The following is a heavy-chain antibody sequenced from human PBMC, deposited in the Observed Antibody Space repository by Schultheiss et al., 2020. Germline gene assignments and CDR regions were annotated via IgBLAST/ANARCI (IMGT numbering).Heavy chain of an antibody. V-gene: IGHV1-8*02. J-gene: IGHJ6*02. CDR2: MNPNSGNT. CDR1: GGTFSSYA. CDR3: ARTLDYFYYGMDV. Sequence: ASVKVSCKASGGTFSSYAISWVRQAPGQGLEWMGGMNPNSGNTGYAQKFQGRVTMTRNTSISTAYMELSSLRSEDTAVYYCARTLDYFYYGMDVWGQGTTVTVSS.